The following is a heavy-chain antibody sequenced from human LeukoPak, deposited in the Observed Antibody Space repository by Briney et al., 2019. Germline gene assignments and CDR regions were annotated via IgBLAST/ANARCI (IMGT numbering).Heavy chain of an antibody. Sequence: GGSLRLSCVASGFTFTHYGFHWVRQAPGKALEWVSFISYDGNTKYGDSVKGRSTISRDNSKNTLYLEMNGLRSDDTAVYYCARDPLDISRWTNAFDIWGQGTMVTVSS. CDR1: GFTFTHYG. V-gene: IGHV3-30*03. D-gene: IGHD2-2*03. CDR2: ISYDGNTK. CDR3: ARDPLDISRWTNAFDI. J-gene: IGHJ3*02.